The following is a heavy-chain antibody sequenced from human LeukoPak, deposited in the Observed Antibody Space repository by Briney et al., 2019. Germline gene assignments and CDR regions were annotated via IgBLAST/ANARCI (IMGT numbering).Heavy chain of an antibody. CDR2: INSDGSST. J-gene: IGHJ5*02. D-gene: IGHD3-22*01. CDR1: GFTFSSYW. CDR3: ARDLRKYYYDSSGHDNWFDP. Sequence: HPGGSLRLSCAASGFTFSSYWMHWVRQAPGKGLVWVSGINSDGSSTSYADSVKGRFTISRDNAKSTLYLQLNSLRAEDTAVYYCARDLRKYYYDSSGHDNWFDPWGQGTLVTVSS. V-gene: IGHV3-74*01.